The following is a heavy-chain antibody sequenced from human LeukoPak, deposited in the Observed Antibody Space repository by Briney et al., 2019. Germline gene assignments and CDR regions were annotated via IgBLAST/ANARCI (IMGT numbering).Heavy chain of an antibody. CDR3: GRCSGGSCYLPFDY. CDR1: GYTFTSSG. CDR2: VSANSGKT. V-gene: IGHV1-18*01. J-gene: IGHJ4*02. D-gene: IGHD2-15*01. Sequence: GPSEKVSCNASGYTFTSSGNCWGRLGPRQGLERKWWVSANSGKTTYSNQKLKGRVTMTIDTSKNPSSMKLRSVTSADTAVYYCGRCSGGSCYLPFDYWGQGTLVTVSS.